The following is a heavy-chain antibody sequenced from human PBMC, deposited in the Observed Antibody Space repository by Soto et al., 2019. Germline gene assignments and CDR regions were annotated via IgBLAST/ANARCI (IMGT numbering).Heavy chain of an antibody. J-gene: IGHJ4*02. Sequence: HPGGSLRLSCAASGFSVSSHHMNWVRQAPGKGLEWVSVMYSGGTTYYPDPLKGRCTISRDNSKNMLYLQVDNLRADDTAVYYCARDGRDGFPLDYWGQGTLVTVSS. CDR1: GFSVSSHH. CDR3: ARDGRDGFPLDY. V-gene: IGHV3-53*01. D-gene: IGHD1-1*01. CDR2: MYSGGTT.